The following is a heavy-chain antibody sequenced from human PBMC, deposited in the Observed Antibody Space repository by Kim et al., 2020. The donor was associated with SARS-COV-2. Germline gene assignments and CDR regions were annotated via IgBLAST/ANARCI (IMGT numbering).Heavy chain of an antibody. D-gene: IGHD1-26*01. CDR1: GGSISSSSYY. J-gene: IGHJ4*02. Sequence: SETLSLTCTVSGGSISSSSYYWGWIRQPPGKGLEWIGSIYYSGSTYYNPSLKSRVTISVDTSKNQFSLKLSSVTAADTAVYYCARHRGGSYSWLDYWGQGNLVTVSS. CDR3: ARHRGGSYSWLDY. CDR2: IYYSGST. V-gene: IGHV4-39*01.